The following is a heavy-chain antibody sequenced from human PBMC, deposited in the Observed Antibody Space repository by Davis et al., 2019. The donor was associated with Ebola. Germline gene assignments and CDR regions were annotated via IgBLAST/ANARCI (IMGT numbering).Heavy chain of an antibody. D-gene: IGHD2-15*01. CDR1: GGSISGYY. CDR3: ARGPPYFCMGGRCYSYYFDS. Sequence: PSETLSLTCTVSGGSISGYYWSWIRQPAGKGLEFIGRIYPSGSTNYKPSLKGRVTMSIDTSINQFSLRLSSVTAADTAVYFCARGPPYFCMGGRCYSYYFDSWGQGTLVTVSS. CDR2: IYPSGST. V-gene: IGHV4-4*07. J-gene: IGHJ4*02.